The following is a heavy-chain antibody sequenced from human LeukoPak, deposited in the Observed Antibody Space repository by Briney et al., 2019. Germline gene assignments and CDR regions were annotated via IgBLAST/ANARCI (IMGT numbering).Heavy chain of an antibody. D-gene: IGHD1-20*01. CDR1: GFTFSSYA. CDR3: ARALTGTHLWYFDY. V-gene: IGHV3-30*04. CDR2: ISYDGSNK. Sequence: PGGSLRLSCAASGFTFSSYAMHWVRQAPGKGLEWVAVISYDGSNKYYTDSVKGRFTISRDNSKNTVYLQMNSLRAEDTAVYYCARALTGTHLWYFDYWGQGTLVTVSS. J-gene: IGHJ4*02.